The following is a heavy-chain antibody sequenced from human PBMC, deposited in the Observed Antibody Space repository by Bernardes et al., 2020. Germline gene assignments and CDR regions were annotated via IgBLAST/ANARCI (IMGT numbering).Heavy chain of an antibody. Sequence: SETLSLTCTVSGGSISSSSYYWGWIRQPPGKGLEWIGSIYYSGSTYYNPSLKSRVTISVDTSKNQFSLKLSSVTAADTAVYYCARVEYYVLGAIDYWGQGTLVTVSS. D-gene: IGHD3-10*02. J-gene: IGHJ4*02. CDR1: GGSISSSSYY. V-gene: IGHV4-39*01. CDR2: IYYSGST. CDR3: ARVEYYVLGAIDY.